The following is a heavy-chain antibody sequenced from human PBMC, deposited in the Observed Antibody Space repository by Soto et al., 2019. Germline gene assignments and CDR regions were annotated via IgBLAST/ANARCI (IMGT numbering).Heavy chain of an antibody. Sequence: QVQLVQSGAEVKKPGSSVKVSCKASGGTFSNYAINWVRQAPGQGLEWMGGIIPLFGTANYAQKFQGRVTITADASTSTAYLDLSSLRSEDTAVYYCARPVEMAKIYRAYLFYWGQGGLVTVSS. CDR3: ARPVEMAKIYRAYLFY. CDR2: IIPLFGTA. D-gene: IGHD5-12*01. J-gene: IGHJ4*02. V-gene: IGHV1-69*01. CDR1: GGTFSNYA.